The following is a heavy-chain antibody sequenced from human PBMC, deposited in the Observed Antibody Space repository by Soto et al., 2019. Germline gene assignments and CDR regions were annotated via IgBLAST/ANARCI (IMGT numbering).Heavy chain of an antibody. Sequence: GGSLRLSCAASGFTFSDYYMSWIRQAPGKGLEWVSYISSSGSTIYSADSVKGRFTISRVNEKNALLVKMLSVRGEDVVVYYCARGRASGSFYCSSGRDFKRLRRFDPWSQVTLVTVSA. D-gene: IGHD3-10*01. V-gene: IGHV3-11*04. J-gene: IGHJ5*02. CDR3: ARGRASGSFYCSSGRDFKRLRRFDP. CDR1: GFTFSDYY. CDR2: ISSSGSTI.